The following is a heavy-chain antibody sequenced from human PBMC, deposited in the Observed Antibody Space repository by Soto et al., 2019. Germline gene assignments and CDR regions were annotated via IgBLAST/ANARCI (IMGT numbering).Heavy chain of an antibody. J-gene: IGHJ4*02. CDR3: GRVGSGIYSKFDY. D-gene: IGHD3-10*01. V-gene: IGHV3-66*01. Sequence: GGSLRLSCAASGFTVSSNYMSWVRQAPGKGLEWVSVIYSGGSTYYADSVKGRFTISRDNSKNTLYLQMNSLRAEDTAVYYCGRVGSGIYSKFDYWGQGTLVTVSS. CDR2: IYSGGST. CDR1: GFTVSSNY.